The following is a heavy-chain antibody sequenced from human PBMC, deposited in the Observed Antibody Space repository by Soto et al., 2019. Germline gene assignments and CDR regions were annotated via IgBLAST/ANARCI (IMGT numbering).Heavy chain of an antibody. J-gene: IGHJ5*02. CDR1: GYTVTSCG. CDR2: IRAYNGNT. Sequence: QVHLVQSGAEVKKPGASVKVSCKASGYTVTSCGISWVLQAPGQGLEWMGWIRAYNGNTNYAQKLQGRVTMTTDTATSTAYMELRSLRSDDTAVYYCARASGSAYWFDPWGQGTLVTVSS. D-gene: IGHD2-21*01. CDR3: ARASGSAYWFDP. V-gene: IGHV1-18*01.